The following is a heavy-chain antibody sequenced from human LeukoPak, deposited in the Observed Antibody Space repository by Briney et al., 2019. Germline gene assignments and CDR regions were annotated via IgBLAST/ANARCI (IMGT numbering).Heavy chain of an antibody. V-gene: IGHV1-2*02. CDR1: GYTFTGYY. Sequence: ASVKVSCKASGYTFTGYYMHWVRQAPGQGLEWMGWINPNSGGTNYAQKFQGRVTMTRDTSISTAYMELSRLRSDDTAVYYCARAIAVAGTSFDYWGQGTLVTVPS. CDR2: INPNSGGT. D-gene: IGHD6-19*01. CDR3: ARAIAVAGTSFDY. J-gene: IGHJ4*02.